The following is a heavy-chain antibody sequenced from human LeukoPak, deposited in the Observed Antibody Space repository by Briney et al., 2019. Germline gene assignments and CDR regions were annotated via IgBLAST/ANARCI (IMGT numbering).Heavy chain of an antibody. CDR2: ISYDGSNK. V-gene: IGHV3-30-3*01. CDR3: ARAKDFSYYYGMDV. CDR1: GFSFSSYA. J-gene: IGHJ6*02. D-gene: IGHD3-3*01. Sequence: GGALRLSCAESGFSFSSYAMHWVRQAPGKGREWGAVISYDGSNKYYADSVKGRFTISRDNSKNTLYLQMNSLRAEDTAVYYCARAKDFSYYYGMDVWGQGTTVTVSS.